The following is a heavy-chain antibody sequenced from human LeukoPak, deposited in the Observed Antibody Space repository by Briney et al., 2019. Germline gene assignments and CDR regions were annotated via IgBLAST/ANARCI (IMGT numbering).Heavy chain of an antibody. D-gene: IGHD3-22*01. V-gene: IGHV3-30*18. CDR3: AKEGITMIVVVFDY. CDR1: GFTFRSYG. J-gene: IGHJ4*02. CDR2: ISYDGSNK. Sequence: GGSLRLSCAASGFTFRSYGMHWVRQSPGKGLGWVAVISYDGSNKYYADSVKVRFTISRDNSKNTLYLQMNSLRAEDTAVYYCAKEGITMIVVVFDYWGQGTLVTVSS.